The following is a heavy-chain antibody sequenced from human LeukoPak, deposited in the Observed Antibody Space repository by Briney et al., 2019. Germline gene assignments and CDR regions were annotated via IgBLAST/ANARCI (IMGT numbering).Heavy chain of an antibody. J-gene: IGHJ4*02. CDR3: AKDRGGSGWYKGGFDY. V-gene: IGHV3-30*02. CDR2: IRYDGSNK. D-gene: IGHD6-19*01. Sequence: PGGSLRLSCAASGLTFSSYGMHWVRQAPGKGLEWVAFIRYDGSNKYYADSVKGQFTISRDNSKNTLYLQMNSLRAEDTAVYYCAKDRGGSGWYKGGFDYWGQGTLVTVSS. CDR1: GLTFSSYG.